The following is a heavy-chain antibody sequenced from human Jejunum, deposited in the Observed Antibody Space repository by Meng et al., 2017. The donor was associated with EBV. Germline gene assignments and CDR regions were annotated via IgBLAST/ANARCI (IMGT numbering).Heavy chain of an antibody. Sequence: VPLFQFGDEVKESGASVKLSCKASGYIFPDFALHWLRQAPGQSPEWMKWINPGTGGRQFSHKFQGRVTITSDTSASTVYMELSGLRSEDTAMYYCARELGGRFNYWGQGTLVTVSS. CDR2: INPGTGGR. V-gene: IGHV1-3*01. CDR1: GYIFPDFA. J-gene: IGHJ4*01. D-gene: IGHD1-26*01. CDR3: ARELGGRFNY.